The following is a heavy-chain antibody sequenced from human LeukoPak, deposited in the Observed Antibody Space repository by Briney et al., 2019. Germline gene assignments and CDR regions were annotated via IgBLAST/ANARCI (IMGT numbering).Heavy chain of an antibody. D-gene: IGHD6-13*01. CDR1: GDSITNYY. J-gene: IGHJ3*02. Sequence: SETLSLTCIVSGDSITNYYWNWIRQPPGKGLEWIGHIHYSGSTYYSPSLKSRVTISLDKSKKQLSLRLTSVTAADTAVYYCATEAGLIAGGQAFDIWGQGTLVTVSS. CDR2: IHYSGST. CDR3: ATEAGLIAGGQAFDI. V-gene: IGHV4-59*08.